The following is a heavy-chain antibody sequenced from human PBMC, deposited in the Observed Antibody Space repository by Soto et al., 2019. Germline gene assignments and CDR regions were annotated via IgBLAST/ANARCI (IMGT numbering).Heavy chain of an antibody. CDR1: GFTFSNFA. V-gene: IGHV3-30-3*01. Sequence: PGGSLRLSCAASGFTFSNFAMHWFRQAPGKGLEWVAVMSFDGTTKFYADSVKGRFTVSRDNSQNTLYLQVNSLRDEDTAVYYCARASFFGTTVGFDYWGQGTLVTVSS. D-gene: IGHD1-1*01. J-gene: IGHJ4*02. CDR3: ARASFFGTTVGFDY. CDR2: MSFDGTTK.